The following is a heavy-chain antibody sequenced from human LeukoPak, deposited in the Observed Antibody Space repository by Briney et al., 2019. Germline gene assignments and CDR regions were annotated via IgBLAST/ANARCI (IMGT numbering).Heavy chain of an antibody. J-gene: IGHJ4*02. CDR2: IYSGGST. Sequence: GGSLRLSCAASGFTVSSNYMSWVRQAPGKGLEWVSVIYSGGSTYYADSVKGRFTISRDNSKNTLYLQMNSLRAEDTAVYYCARDDRRDGYNFDYWGQGTLVTVSS. V-gene: IGHV3-66*02. CDR1: GFTVSSNY. D-gene: IGHD5-24*01. CDR3: ARDDRRDGYNFDY.